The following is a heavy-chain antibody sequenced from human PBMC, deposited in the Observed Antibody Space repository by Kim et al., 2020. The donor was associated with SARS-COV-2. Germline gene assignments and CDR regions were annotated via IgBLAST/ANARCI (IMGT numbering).Heavy chain of an antibody. Sequence: ASVKVSCKASGYTFTSYAMHWVRQAPGQRLEWMGWINAGNGNTKYSQKFQGRVTITRDTSASTAYMELSSLRSEDTAVYYCARGRMGGYSGYDPFDYWGQGTLVTVSS. J-gene: IGHJ4*02. V-gene: IGHV1-3*01. CDR1: GYTFTSYA. CDR3: ARGRMGGYSGYDPFDY. D-gene: IGHD5-12*01. CDR2: INAGNGNT.